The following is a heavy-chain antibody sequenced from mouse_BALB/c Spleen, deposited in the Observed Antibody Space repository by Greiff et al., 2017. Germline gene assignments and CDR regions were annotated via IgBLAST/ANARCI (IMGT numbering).Heavy chain of an antibody. Sequence: QVQLKQSGAELVKPGASVKLSCKTSGYTFTSYWIQWVKQRPGQGLGWIGEIFPGTGTTYYNEKFKGKATLTIDTSSSTAYMQLSSLTSEDSAVYFCARRGYDVNYFDYWGQGTTLTVSS. CDR2: IFPGTGTT. D-gene: IGHD2-2*01. CDR1: GYTFTSYW. V-gene: IGHV1S132*01. CDR3: ARRGYDVNYFDY. J-gene: IGHJ2*01.